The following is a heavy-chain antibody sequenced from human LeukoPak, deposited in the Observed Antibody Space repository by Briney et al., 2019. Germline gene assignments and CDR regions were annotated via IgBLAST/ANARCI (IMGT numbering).Heavy chain of an antibody. CDR1: GFTFSSYS. CDR2: INIISSEI. Sequence: GGSLRLSCAASGFTFSSYSMNWVRQAPGKGLEWVSYINIISSEIYYGDSVKGRFTISTDNAKNSVYLQMNSLRDEDTAVYYCARGNYGSSGAFDIWGQGTMVTVSS. D-gene: IGHD3-10*01. V-gene: IGHV3-48*02. J-gene: IGHJ3*02. CDR3: ARGNYGSSGAFDI.